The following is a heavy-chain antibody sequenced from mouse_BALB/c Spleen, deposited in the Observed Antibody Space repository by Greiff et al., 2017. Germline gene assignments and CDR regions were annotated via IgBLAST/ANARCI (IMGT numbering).Heavy chain of an antibody. Sequence: QVQLKQSGPELVKPGASVKISCKASGYAFSSSWMNWVKQRPGQGLEWIGRIYPGDGDTNYNGKFKGKATLTADKSSSTAYMQLSSLTSVDSAVYFCARGGTGIDYWGQGTTLTVSS. J-gene: IGHJ2*01. V-gene: IGHV1-82*01. CDR1: GYAFSSSW. CDR3: ARGGTGIDY. CDR2: IYPGDGDT. D-gene: IGHD4-1*01.